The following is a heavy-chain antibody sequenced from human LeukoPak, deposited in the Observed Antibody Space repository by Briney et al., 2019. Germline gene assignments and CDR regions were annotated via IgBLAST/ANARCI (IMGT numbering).Heavy chain of an antibody. CDR1: GYTFTSYY. D-gene: IGHD5-12*01. J-gene: IGHJ4*02. V-gene: IGHV1-46*01. CDR3: ARNARGYSGYEFFDY. CDR2: INPSGGNT. Sequence: GASVKDSCKASGYTFTSYYMHWVRQAPGQGLEGMGIINPSGGNTSYAHKLQGRVTLNRDMSTSTVYMELSGLRSEDTAVYYCARNARGYSGYEFFDYWGQGTLVTVSS.